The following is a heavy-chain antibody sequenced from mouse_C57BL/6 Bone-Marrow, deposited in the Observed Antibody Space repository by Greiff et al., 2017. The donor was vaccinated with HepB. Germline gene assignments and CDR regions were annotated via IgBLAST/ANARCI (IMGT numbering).Heavy chain of an antibody. CDR3: TTGSSYYDYDWFAY. V-gene: IGHV14-4*01. CDR2: IDPENGDT. J-gene: IGHJ3*01. D-gene: IGHD2-4*01. Sequence: VQLQQSGAELVRPGASVKLSCTASGFNIKDDYMHWVKQRPEQGLEWIGWIDPENGDTEYASKFQGKATRTADTSSNTAYLQLSSLTSEDTAVYDCTTGSSYYDYDWFAYWGQGTLVTVSA. CDR1: GFNIKDDY.